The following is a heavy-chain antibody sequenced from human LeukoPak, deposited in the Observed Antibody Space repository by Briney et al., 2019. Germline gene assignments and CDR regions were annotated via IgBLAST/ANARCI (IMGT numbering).Heavy chain of an antibody. CDR2: IKSKTDGGTT. Sequence: PRGSPRLSCAASGFTFSNAWMSWVRQAPGKGLEWVGRIKSKTDGGTTDYAAPVKGRFTISRDDSKNTLYLQMNSLKTEDTAVYYCNTGITMVRGVIHLIDYGGQGTVVTVSS. D-gene: IGHD3-10*01. J-gene: IGHJ4*02. CDR1: GFTFSNAW. CDR3: NTGITMVRGVIHLIDY. V-gene: IGHV3-15*01.